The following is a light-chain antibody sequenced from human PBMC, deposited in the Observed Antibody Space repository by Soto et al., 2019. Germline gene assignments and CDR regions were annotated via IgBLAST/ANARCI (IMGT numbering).Light chain of an antibody. J-gene: IGKJ1*01. CDR1: QGIGTY. CDR2: DAS. CDR3: QQYTDWPRT. Sequence: DTVMTQSPPTLPLSPGERATVSCRASQGIGTYLAWYQQKRGQSPRLLIYDASTRATGIPARFSGSGSGTEFTLTINSLQSDDFAIYYCQQYTDWPRTFGQGTKVDIK. V-gene: IGKV3-15*01.